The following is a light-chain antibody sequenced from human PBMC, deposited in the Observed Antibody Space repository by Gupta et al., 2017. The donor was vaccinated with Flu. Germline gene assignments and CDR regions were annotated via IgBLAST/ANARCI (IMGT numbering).Light chain of an antibody. CDR1: KSIRSY. CDR3: RQAYCSYRKT. J-gene: IGKJ4*01. Sequence: SHLEGARGDRKIITCLANKSIRSYLQWYQQKPGKAPKRGIYAAASLQSGVPSGLSGGGYGTDFTLTISSRQQEDFATYFCRQAYCSYRKTFGGGTRVEIK. CDR2: AAA. V-gene: IGKV1-39*01.